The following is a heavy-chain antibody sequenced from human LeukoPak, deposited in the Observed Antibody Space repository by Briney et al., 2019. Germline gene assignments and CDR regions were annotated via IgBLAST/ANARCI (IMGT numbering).Heavy chain of an antibody. CDR2: IYTSGST. CDR1: GGSISSYY. V-gene: IGHV4-4*07. D-gene: IGHD2-2*01. Sequence: PSETLSLTCTVSGGSISSYYWSWIRQPAGKGLEWIGRIYTSGSTNYNPSLKSRVTMSVDTSKNQFSLKLSSVTAADTAVYYCARDYCSSTSCASLPTDAFDIWGQGTMVTVSS. CDR3: ARDYCSSTSCASLPTDAFDI. J-gene: IGHJ3*02.